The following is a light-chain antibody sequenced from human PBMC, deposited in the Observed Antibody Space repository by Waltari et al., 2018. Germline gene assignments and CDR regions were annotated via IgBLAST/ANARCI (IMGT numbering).Light chain of an antibody. CDR2: ANN. V-gene: IGLV1-40*01. CDR3: QSYDSSLSGSAV. CDR1: SSNIGAAYD. J-gene: IGLJ3*02. Sequence: QSVLTQPPSVSGAPGQRVTISCTGSSSNIGAAYDVPWYQQLPGTAPKLLIYANNNRPSGVPDRFSGSKSGTSASLAITGLQAEDEADYYCQSYDSSLSGSAVFGGGTKLTVL.